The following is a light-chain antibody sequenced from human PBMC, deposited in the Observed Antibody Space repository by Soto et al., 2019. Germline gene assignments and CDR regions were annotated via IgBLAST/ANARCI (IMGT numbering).Light chain of an antibody. CDR3: VGNTGADPYV. CDR1: SSDDALYRY. Sequence: QSALTQAASVSGSPGQSITISCTGTSSDDALYRYVSWIQQHPGRAPKLLIYEVTKRPSGVPIRFSGSRSDKTASLTISGLQAEDEADYYCVGNTGADPYVFGIGTKVTV. V-gene: IGLV2-14*01. J-gene: IGLJ1*01. CDR2: EVT.